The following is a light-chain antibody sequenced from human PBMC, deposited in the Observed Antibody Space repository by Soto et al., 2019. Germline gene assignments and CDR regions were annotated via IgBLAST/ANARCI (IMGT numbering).Light chain of an antibody. CDR2: AAS. Sequence: DIQMTQSPSSLSASVGDRVTITCRASQSISSYLNWYQQKPGKAPKLLIYAASRLQSGVPSRFSGSESATDFTLTISSLQPEDFATYYCQQSYRTSYTFGQGTKLEIK. V-gene: IGKV1-39*01. CDR3: QQSYRTSYT. J-gene: IGKJ2*01. CDR1: QSISSY.